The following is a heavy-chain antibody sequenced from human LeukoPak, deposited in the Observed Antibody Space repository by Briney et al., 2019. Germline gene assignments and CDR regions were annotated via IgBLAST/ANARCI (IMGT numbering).Heavy chain of an antibody. D-gene: IGHD2-21*01. V-gene: IGHV4-59*01. Sequence: PSETLSLTCTVSGGFISTYYWSWIRQPPGKGLEWIGHIYNSGSTNYNPSLKSRVTISVDTSKNQFSLKLSSVTAADTAVYYCARVYFYYYMDVWGKGTTVTISS. CDR1: GGFISTYY. J-gene: IGHJ6*03. CDR3: ARVYFYYYMDV. CDR2: IYNSGST.